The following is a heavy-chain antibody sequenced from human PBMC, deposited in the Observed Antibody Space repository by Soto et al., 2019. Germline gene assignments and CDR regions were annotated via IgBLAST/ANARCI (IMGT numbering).Heavy chain of an antibody. CDR2: INNSGST. CDR3: ARMSTVGVVVVVPAARGYYYMDV. Sequence: SETLSLTCAVYGGSFSGYYWSWIRQPPGKGLEWIGEINNSGSTNYNPSLKSRVTISVETSKNQFSLKLSSVTAADTAVYYCARMSTVGVVVVVPAARGYYYMDVWGKGTTVTVSS. CDR1: GGSFSGYY. V-gene: IGHV4-34*01. J-gene: IGHJ6*03. D-gene: IGHD2-2*01.